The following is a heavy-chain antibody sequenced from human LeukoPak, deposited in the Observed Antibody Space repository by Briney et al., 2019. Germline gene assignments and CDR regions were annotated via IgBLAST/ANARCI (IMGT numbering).Heavy chain of an antibody. CDR1: GFTFSNYG. CDR2: IYASTNI. J-gene: IGHJ3*02. CDR3: ARLAYCGGDCPRALDI. Sequence: GGSLRLSCAASGFTFSNYGMNWVRQAPGKGLEWVSCIYASTNIYHADSVKGRFTISRDNAKNSLYLQMNSLRDEDTAVYYCARLAYCGGDCPRALDIWGQGTMVTVSS. D-gene: IGHD2-21*02. V-gene: IGHV3-69-1*02.